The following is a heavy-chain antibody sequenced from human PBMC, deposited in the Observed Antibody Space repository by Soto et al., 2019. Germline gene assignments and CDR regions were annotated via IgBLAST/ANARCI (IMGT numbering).Heavy chain of an antibody. D-gene: IGHD6-19*01. J-gene: IGHJ6*02. CDR2: IKQDGSEK. CDR1: GFTFSSYW. CDR3: ARDVIAVDRYYYYYYGMDV. V-gene: IGHV3-7*01. Sequence: GGSLRLSCAASGFTFSSYWMSWVRQAPGKGLEWVANIKQDGSEKYYVDSVKGRFTISRDNAKDSLYLQMNSPRAEDTAVYYCARDVIAVDRYYYYYYGMDVWGQGTTVTVSS.